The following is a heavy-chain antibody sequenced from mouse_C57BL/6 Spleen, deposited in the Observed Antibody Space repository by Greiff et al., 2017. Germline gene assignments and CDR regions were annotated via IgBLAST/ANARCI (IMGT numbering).Heavy chain of an antibody. CDR3: ARRPPLLAGYFDV. CDR1: GYAFSSYW. J-gene: IGHJ1*03. CDR2: IYPGDGDT. V-gene: IGHV1-80*01. Sequence: VQLQQSGAELVKPGASVKISCKASGYAFSSYWMNWVKQRPGKGLEWIGQIYPGDGDTNYNGKFKGKATLTADKSSSTAYMQLSSLTSEDSAVYFCARRPPLLAGYFDVWGTGTTVTVSS. D-gene: IGHD2-10*01.